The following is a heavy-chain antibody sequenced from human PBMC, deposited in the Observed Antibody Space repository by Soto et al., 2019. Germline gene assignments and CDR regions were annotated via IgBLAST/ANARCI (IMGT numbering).Heavy chain of an antibody. D-gene: IGHD1-26*01. Sequence: GGSLRLSCAASVFSFTTYVMHCVRQAPGKGLEWVAVISHDGSYKYYGDAVKGRSTISRDTSKNAVYLEMNSLRPEDTAVYYCAKGLLAIVGTTLPRDAFNIWGEGKMVTVSS. CDR3: AKGLLAIVGTTLPRDAFNI. CDR1: VFSFTTYV. V-gene: IGHV3-30*18. CDR2: ISHDGSYK. J-gene: IGHJ3*02.